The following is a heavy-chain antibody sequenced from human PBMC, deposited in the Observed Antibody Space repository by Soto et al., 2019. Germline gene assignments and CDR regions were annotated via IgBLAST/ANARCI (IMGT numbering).Heavy chain of an antibody. D-gene: IGHD6-13*01. CDR3: ARSPRSSPYFDY. Sequence: ESLKISCQSSGYTFSNFWIGWVRQLPGKGLEWMGIIYPGDHETRYSPSFHGKVTISADRSINTAYLQWNSLEASDTAFYFCARSPRSSPYFDYWGQGALVTVSS. V-gene: IGHV5-51*01. CDR2: IYPGDHET. CDR1: GYTFSNFW. J-gene: IGHJ4*02.